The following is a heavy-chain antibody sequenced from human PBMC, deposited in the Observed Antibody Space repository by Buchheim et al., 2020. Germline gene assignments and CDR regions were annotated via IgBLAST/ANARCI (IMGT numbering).Heavy chain of an antibody. V-gene: IGHV4-31*03. CDR3: ARASGAGGYYLDY. CDR1: GGSISSGGHY. Sequence: QVQLQESGPGLVKPSQTLSLTCTVSGGSISSGGHYWSWIRQYPGKGLEWIGHIYYSGSADYNASLKSRVTISVDTSKNQFSLKLSSVTAADTAVYYCARASGAGGYYLDYWGQGTL. J-gene: IGHJ4*02. D-gene: IGHD2-8*02. CDR2: IYYSGSA.